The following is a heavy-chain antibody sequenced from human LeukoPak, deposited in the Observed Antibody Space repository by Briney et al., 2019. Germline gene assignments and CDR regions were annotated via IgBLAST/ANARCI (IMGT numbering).Heavy chain of an antibody. J-gene: IGHJ6*02. CDR1: GGSISSSSYY. D-gene: IGHD6-19*01. CDR2: IYYSGST. Sequence: SETLFLTCTVSGGSISSSSYYWGWIRQPPGKGLEWIGSIYYSGSTYYNPSLKSRVTISVDTSKNQFSLKLSSVTAADTAVYYCARDPRLGKWLVQRIYYYYGMDVWGQGTTVTVSS. V-gene: IGHV4-39*07. CDR3: ARDPRLGKWLVQRIYYYYGMDV.